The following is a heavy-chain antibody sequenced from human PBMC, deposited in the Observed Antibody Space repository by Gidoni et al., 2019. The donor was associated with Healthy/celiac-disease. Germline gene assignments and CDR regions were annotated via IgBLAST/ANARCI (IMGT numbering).Heavy chain of an antibody. Sequence: QVQLQQWGAGLLKPSETLSLTCAVYGGSFSGYYWSWIRQPPGKGLEWIGEINHSGSTNYNPSLKSRVTISVDTSKNQFSLKLSSVTAADTAVYYCARDRDWTLGYWGQGTLVTVSS. D-gene: IGHD1-1*01. CDR2: INHSGST. CDR3: ARDRDWTLGY. V-gene: IGHV4-34*01. J-gene: IGHJ4*02. CDR1: GGSFSGYY.